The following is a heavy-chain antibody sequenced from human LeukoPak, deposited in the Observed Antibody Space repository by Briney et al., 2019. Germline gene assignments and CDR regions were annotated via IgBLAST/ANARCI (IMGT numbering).Heavy chain of an antibody. CDR2: INPNSGGT. Sequence: ASVKVSCKASGYTFPGYYMHWVRQAPGQGLEWMGWINPNSGGTNYAQKFQGRVTMTRDTSISTAYMELRSLRSDDTAVYYCAREGRSSGWYDYWGQGTLVTVSS. CDR1: GYTFPGYY. V-gene: IGHV1-2*02. CDR3: AREGRSSGWYDY. J-gene: IGHJ4*02. D-gene: IGHD6-19*01.